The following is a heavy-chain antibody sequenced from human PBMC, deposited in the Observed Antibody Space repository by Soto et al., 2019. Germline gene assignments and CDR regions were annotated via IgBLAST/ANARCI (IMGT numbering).Heavy chain of an antibody. CDR2: IYYGGNT. Sequence: TLSLTCAVSGGSISSGDYSWNWIRQPPGKGLEWIGYIYYGGNTYYNPSLQSRVTMSVDRSRNQFSLKLNSVTAADTAVYYCARDKITGLFDYWGQGTLVTVSS. V-gene: IGHV4-30-2*01. CDR1: GGSISSGDYS. CDR3: ARDKITGLFDY. D-gene: IGHD2-8*02. J-gene: IGHJ4*02.